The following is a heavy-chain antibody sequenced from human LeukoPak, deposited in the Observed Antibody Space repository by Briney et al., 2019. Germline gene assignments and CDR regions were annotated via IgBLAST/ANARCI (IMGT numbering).Heavy chain of an antibody. V-gene: IGHV4-59*01. J-gene: IGHJ4*02. CDR3: ARGGDCTTTSCDFDY. Sequence: SETLSLTCTVSGVSISSYYWSWIRQPPGKGLEWIGYISYSGTTNYNPSLKSRVTISLDTSKNQFSLKLSSVTAADTAVYYCARGGDCTTTSCDFDYWGPGTLVTVSS. D-gene: IGHD2-2*01. CDR1: GVSISSYY. CDR2: ISYSGTT.